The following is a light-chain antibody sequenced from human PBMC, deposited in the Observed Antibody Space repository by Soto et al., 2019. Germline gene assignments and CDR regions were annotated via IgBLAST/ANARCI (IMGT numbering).Light chain of an antibody. CDR3: SSYAGSNNLL. Sequence: QSALTQPTSASGPPGQSVTISCTGTSSDVGSYNYVSWYQQHPGKAPKLMIYEVSKRPSGVPDRFSGSKSGNTASLTVSGLQAEDEADYYCSSYAGSNNLLFGGGTKLTVL. CDR1: SSDVGSYNY. CDR2: EVS. J-gene: IGLJ2*01. V-gene: IGLV2-8*01.